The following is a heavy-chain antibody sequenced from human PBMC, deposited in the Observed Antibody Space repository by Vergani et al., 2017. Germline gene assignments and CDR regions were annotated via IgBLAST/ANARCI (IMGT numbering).Heavy chain of an antibody. J-gene: IGHJ2*01. CDR2: IYNSGNG. CDR3: ASGKYYSDSTSHFRGRYFDV. D-gene: IGHD3-16*01. Sequence: QMQLQESGPGLVKASETLSLTCTVSGDSIISRSYYWGWIRQPPGKGLEWIGSIYNSGNGDSSSSLKSRVTISDDTSKNQFSLRLTSVTAADTAVYYCASGKYYSDSTSHFRGRYFDVWGRGTLVTVPS. V-gene: IGHV4-39*01. CDR1: GDSIISRSYY.